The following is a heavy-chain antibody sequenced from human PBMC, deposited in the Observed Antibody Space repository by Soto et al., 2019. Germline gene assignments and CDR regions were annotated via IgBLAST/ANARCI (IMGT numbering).Heavy chain of an antibody. CDR2: IYYSGST. J-gene: IGHJ5*02. CDR3: ARDVGRVPVNWFDP. V-gene: IGHV4-31*03. CDR1: GGSISSGGYY. Sequence: PSETLSLTCTVSGGSISSGGYYWSWIRQHPGKGLEWIGYIYYSGSTYYNPSLKSRVTISVDTSKNQFSLKLSSVTAADTAVYYCARDVGRVPVNWFDPWGQGTLVTVSS. D-gene: IGHD1-26*01.